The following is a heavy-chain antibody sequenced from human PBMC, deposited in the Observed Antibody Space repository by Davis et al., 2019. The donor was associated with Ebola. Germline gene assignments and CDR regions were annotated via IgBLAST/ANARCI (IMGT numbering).Heavy chain of an antibody. Sequence: GESLKISCTGSGYSFTSYSIGWVRQTPGKGLEWMGIIYSGDADTNYRPSFQGQFTISTDKSISTTYLQWSSLKASDTAMYYCARLDGPYSSSPCYFDYWGQGTLVTVSS. CDR1: GYSFTSYS. D-gene: IGHD6-6*01. CDR2: IYSGDADT. CDR3: ARLDGPYSSSPCYFDY. J-gene: IGHJ4*02. V-gene: IGHV5-51*01.